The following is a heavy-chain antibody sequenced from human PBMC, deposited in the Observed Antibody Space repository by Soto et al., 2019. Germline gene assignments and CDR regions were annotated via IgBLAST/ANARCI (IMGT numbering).Heavy chain of an antibody. CDR3: ARFEGHDAYDF. V-gene: IGHV3-30*07. J-gene: IGHJ3*01. Sequence: ADSVKGRFTISRDNSKITLFLQMDSLKVEDTAVYYCARFEGHDAYDFWGQGTTVTVSS.